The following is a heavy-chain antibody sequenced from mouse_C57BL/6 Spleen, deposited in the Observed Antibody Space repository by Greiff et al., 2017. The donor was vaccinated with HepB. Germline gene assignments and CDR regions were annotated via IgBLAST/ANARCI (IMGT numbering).Heavy chain of an antibody. J-gene: IGHJ4*01. Sequence: QVQLQQPGAELVMPGASVKLSCKASGYTFTSYWMHWVKQRPGQGLEWIGEIDPSDSYTNYNQKFKGKSTLTVDKASSTAYMQLSSLTSEDSAVYYCARESSGDAMDYWGQGTSVTVSS. D-gene: IGHD3-2*02. CDR3: ARESSGDAMDY. CDR1: GYTFTSYW. V-gene: IGHV1-69*01. CDR2: IDPSDSYT.